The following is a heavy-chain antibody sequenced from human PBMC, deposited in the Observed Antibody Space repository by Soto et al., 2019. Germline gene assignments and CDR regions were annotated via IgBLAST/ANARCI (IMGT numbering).Heavy chain of an antibody. V-gene: IGHV1-18*04. D-gene: IGHD3-16*01. J-gene: IGHJ6*02. CDR2: ISAYNGNT. CDR1: GYTFTSYG. Sequence: QVQLVQSGAEVKKPGASVKVSCKASGYTFTSYGISWVRQAPGQGLEWMGWISAYNGNTNYAQKLQGRVTMTTDTITGQGLLEVGRLGFDGTAVYFLAGNGLDYFGELPESYYYFFGLEVWGQGATVTLSS. CDR3: AGNGLDYFGELPESYYYFFGLEV.